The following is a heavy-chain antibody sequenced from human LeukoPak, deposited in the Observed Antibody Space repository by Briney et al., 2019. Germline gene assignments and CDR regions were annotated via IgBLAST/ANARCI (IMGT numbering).Heavy chain of an antibody. D-gene: IGHD2-15*01. CDR3: AKVVVVVARAHGYYYYMDV. Sequence: PGGSLRLSCAASGFTFSSYGMHWVRQAPGKGLEWVAFIRYDGSNKYYADSVKGRFTISRDNSKNTLYLQMSSLRADDTAVYYCAKVVVVVARAHGYYYYMDVWGKGTTVTVSS. CDR2: IRYDGSNK. J-gene: IGHJ6*03. CDR1: GFTFSSYG. V-gene: IGHV3-30*02.